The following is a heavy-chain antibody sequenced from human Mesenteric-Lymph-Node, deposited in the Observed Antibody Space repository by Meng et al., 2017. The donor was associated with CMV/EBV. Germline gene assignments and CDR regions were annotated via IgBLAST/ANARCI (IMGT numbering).Heavy chain of an antibody. J-gene: IGHJ6*02. V-gene: IGHV1-18*01. CDR1: GYTFSSYG. Sequence: ASVKVSCKASGYTFSSYGISWVRQAPGQGLEWMGWISGYNGNTNYAQNFQGRVTIMRDTSTSTVYMELKTLRSDDTAVYYCARDVHSSTGAYYCYYGMDVWGQGTTVTVSS. CDR3: ARDVHSSTGAYYCYYGMDV. D-gene: IGHD6-13*01. CDR2: ISGYNGNT.